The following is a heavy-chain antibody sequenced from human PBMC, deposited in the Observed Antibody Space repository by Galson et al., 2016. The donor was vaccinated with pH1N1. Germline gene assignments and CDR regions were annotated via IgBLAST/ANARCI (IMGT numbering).Heavy chain of an antibody. Sequence: SLRLSCAGSGFTFSRYWMHWVRQAPGKGLEWVANIKQDGSEKYYVDSVKGRFSISRDNAENSLFLQMNSLRAEDTAVYYCAKDQDSEGRYDAFDIWGQGTMVTVSS. CDR1: GFTFSRYW. D-gene: IGHD6-19*01. CDR2: IKQDGSEK. V-gene: IGHV3-7*03. J-gene: IGHJ3*02. CDR3: AKDQDSEGRYDAFDI.